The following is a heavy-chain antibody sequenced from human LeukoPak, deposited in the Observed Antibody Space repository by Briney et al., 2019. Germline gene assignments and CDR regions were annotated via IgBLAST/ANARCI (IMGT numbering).Heavy chain of an antibody. CDR1: GYTFTGYY. D-gene: IGHD4-17*01. CDR2: INPNSGGT. V-gene: IGHV1-2*02. J-gene: IGHJ4*02. Sequence: ASVKVSCKASGYTFTGYYMHWVRQAPGQGLEGMGCINPNSGGTNYAQKFQGRVTMTRDTSISTAYMELSRLRSDDTAVYYCARGRNYGDYTPGTYFDYWGQGTLVTVSS. CDR3: ARGRNYGDYTPGTYFDY.